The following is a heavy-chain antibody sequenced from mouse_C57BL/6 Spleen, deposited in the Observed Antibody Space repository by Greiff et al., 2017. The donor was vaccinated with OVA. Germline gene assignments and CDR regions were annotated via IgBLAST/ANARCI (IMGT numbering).Heavy chain of an antibody. CDR2: IYPGDGDT. CDR3: ARNFVSSYWYFDV. J-gene: IGHJ1*03. D-gene: IGHD1-1*01. Sequence: QVHVKQSGAELVKPGASVKISCKASGYAFSSYWMNWVKQRPGKGLEWIGQIYPGDGDTNYNGKFKGKATLTADKSSSIAYMQRSSLTSEDSAVYFGARNFVSSYWYFDVWGKGTTVTVSS. V-gene: IGHV1-80*01. CDR1: GYAFSSYW.